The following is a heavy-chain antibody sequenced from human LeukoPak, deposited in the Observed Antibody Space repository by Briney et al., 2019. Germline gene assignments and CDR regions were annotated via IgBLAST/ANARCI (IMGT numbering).Heavy chain of an antibody. D-gene: IGHD2-2*01. CDR2: ISAYNGNT. CDR1: GYTFTSYG. CDR3: AREGYCSSTSCYEVGDYYYGMDV. Sequence: ASEKVSCKASGYTFTSYGISWVRQAPGQGLEWMGWISAYNGNTNYAQKLQGRVTMTTDTSTSTAYMELRSLRSDDTAVYYCAREGYCSSTSCYEVGDYYYGMDVWGQGTAVTVSS. V-gene: IGHV1-18*01. J-gene: IGHJ6*02.